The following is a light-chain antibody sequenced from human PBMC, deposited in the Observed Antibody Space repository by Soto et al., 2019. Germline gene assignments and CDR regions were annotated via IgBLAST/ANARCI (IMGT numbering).Light chain of an antibody. Sequence: QSVLTHPPSASGTPGQRVTISCSGSISNVGSNAVNWYHHLPGTAPKLLIFRNNQRPAGVPDRFSGSKSGTSASLAISGLQSEDEAHYCWAAWDDSLNGVIFGGGTKLNVL. V-gene: IGLV1-44*01. J-gene: IGLJ2*01. CDR1: ISNVGSNA. CDR3: AAWDDSLNGVI. CDR2: RNN.